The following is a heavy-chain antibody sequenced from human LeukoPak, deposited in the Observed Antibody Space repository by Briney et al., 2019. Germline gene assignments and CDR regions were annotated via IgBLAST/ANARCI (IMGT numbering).Heavy chain of an antibody. Sequence: GGSLRLSCAASGLTGGHNYVSWVRQAPGKGLEWVSAIHTSGDTCYADSVKGRFTISRDTSKNTLYLQINSLRVEDTAVYYCIVFGDSNHWGQGTLVTVSS. J-gene: IGHJ5*02. CDR1: GLTGGHNY. D-gene: IGHD4-17*01. V-gene: IGHV3-53*01. CDR2: IHTSGDT. CDR3: IVFGDSNH.